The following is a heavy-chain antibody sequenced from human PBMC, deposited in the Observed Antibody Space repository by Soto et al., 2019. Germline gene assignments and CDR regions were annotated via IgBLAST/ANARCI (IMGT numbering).Heavy chain of an antibody. Sequence: SVKVSCKPSGATFSSYAISWVRRAPGQGLEWMGGIIPIFGTANYAQKFQGRVTITADESTSTAYMELSSLRSEDTAVYYCASGGYCSGGSCYSRNYFDYWGQGTLVTVSS. J-gene: IGHJ4*02. CDR2: IIPIFGTA. CDR3: ASGGYCSGGSCYSRNYFDY. CDR1: GATFSSYA. V-gene: IGHV1-69*13. D-gene: IGHD2-15*01.